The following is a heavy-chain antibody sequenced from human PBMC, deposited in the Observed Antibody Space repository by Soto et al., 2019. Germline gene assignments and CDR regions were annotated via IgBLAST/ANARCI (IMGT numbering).Heavy chain of an antibody. CDR2: IYYSGST. J-gene: IGHJ4*02. D-gene: IGHD2-21*02. Sequence: LSLTCTVSGGSISSYYWSWIRQPPGKGLEWIGYIYYSGSTNYNPSLKSRVTISVDTSKNQFSLKLSSVTAADTAVYYCARVTEKATFDYWGQGTLVTVSS. CDR1: GGSISSYY. CDR3: ARVTEKATFDY. V-gene: IGHV4-59*01.